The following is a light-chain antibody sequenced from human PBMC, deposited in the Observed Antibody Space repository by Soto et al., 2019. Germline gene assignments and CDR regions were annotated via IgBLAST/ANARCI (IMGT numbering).Light chain of an antibody. V-gene: IGLV2-14*01. CDR2: DVT. Sequence: QSALTQPASVSGSPGQSITISCTGTSSDSGVYDFVSWYQQHPGRAPKLLIYDVTNRPSGLSDRFSGSKAGDTASLPISGLQPEDEADYDCASYTTSTTGVVGGGTKLTVL. CDR3: ASYTTSTTGV. CDR1: SSDSGVYDF. J-gene: IGLJ3*02.